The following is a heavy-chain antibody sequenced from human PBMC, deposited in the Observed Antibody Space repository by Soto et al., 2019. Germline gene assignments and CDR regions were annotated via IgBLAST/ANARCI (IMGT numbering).Heavy chain of an antibody. V-gene: IGHV4-34*01. J-gene: IGHJ3*02. CDR1: GGSFSGYY. CDR3: ASGGMSCSGGSCFPNDAFDI. Sequence: QVQLQQWGAGLLKPSETLSLTCAVYGGSFSGYYWSWIRQPPGKGLEWIGEINHSGSTNYNPSLTSRGTISVDTSQTQLSLKLSSVTAADPAVYYCASGGMSCSGGSCFPNDAFDIWGQGTMVTVSS. CDR2: INHSGST. D-gene: IGHD2-15*01.